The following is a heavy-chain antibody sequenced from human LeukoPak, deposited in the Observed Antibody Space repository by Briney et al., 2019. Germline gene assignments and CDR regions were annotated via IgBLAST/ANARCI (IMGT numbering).Heavy chain of an antibody. CDR3: ARATQYCSGGSCYFPG. V-gene: IGHV3-7*01. J-gene: IGHJ4*02. CDR2: IKQDGSEK. CDR1: GFTFSSYW. D-gene: IGHD2-15*01. Sequence: GGSLRLSCAASGFTFSSYWMSWVRQAPGKGLEWVANIKQDGSEKYYVDSVKGRFTISRDNAKNLVYLQMNSLRVEDTSVYYCARATQYCSGGSCYFPGWGQGTLVIVSS.